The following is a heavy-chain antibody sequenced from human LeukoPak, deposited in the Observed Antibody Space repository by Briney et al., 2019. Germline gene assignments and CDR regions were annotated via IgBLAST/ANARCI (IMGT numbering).Heavy chain of an antibody. J-gene: IGHJ5*02. Sequence: GGSLRLSCAASGFTFSSYSMNWVRQAPGKGLEWVSSISSSSSYIYYADSVKGRFTISRDNAKNSLYLQMNSLRAEDTAVYYCARSSSAPPTWFDPWGQGTLVTVSS. CDR3: ARSSSAPPTWFDP. CDR1: GFTFSSYS. CDR2: ISSSSSYI. V-gene: IGHV3-21*01.